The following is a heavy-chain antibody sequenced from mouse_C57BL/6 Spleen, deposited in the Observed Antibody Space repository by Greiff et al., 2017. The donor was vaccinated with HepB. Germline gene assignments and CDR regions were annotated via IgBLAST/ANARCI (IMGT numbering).Heavy chain of an antibody. V-gene: IGHV1-39*01. CDR2: INPNYGTT. D-gene: IGHD1-1*01. CDR1: GYSFTDYN. Sequence: EVQLQQSGPELVKPGASVKISCKASGYSFTDYNMNWVKQSNGKSLEWIGVINPNYGTTSSNQKFKGKAPLTVDQSSSTAYMQRNSLTSEDSAVYYCARAITSVVARNYAMDYWGQGTSVTVSS. CDR3: ARAITSVVARNYAMDY. J-gene: IGHJ4*01.